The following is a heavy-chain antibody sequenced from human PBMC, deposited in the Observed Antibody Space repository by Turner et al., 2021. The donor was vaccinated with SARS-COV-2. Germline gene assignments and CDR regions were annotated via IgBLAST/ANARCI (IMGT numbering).Heavy chain of an antibody. CDR2: ISSTSSFI. CDR3: ARAEEHSREWLVPKIPFDI. D-gene: IGHD6-19*01. CDR1: GFTFSSYS. Sequence: EVHLVESGGGLVKPGGSLRLYCAASGFTFSSYSMNWVRQAPGKGLEWVSSISSTSSFIYYADSVKGRFTISRDNAKNSLYLQMNSLRAEDTAVYYCARAEEHSREWLVPKIPFDIWGQGTMVTVSS. V-gene: IGHV3-21*01. J-gene: IGHJ3*02.